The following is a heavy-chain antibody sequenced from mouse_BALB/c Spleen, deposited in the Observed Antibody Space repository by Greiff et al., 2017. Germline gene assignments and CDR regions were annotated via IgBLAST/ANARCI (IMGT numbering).Heavy chain of an antibody. D-gene: IGHD1-2*01. V-gene: IGHV1-54*01. CDR1: GYAFTNYL. CDR3: ARGALITTATRFAY. Sequence: QVQLQQSGAELVRPGTSVKVSCKASGYAFTNYLIEWVKQRPGQGLEWIGVINPGSGGTNYNEKFKGKATLTADKSSSTAYMQLSSLTSDDSAVYYCARGALITTATRFAYWGQGTLVTVSA. J-gene: IGHJ3*01. CDR2: INPGSGGT.